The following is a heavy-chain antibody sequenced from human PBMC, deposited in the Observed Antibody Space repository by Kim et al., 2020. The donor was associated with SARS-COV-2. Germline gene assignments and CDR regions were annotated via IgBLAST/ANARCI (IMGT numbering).Heavy chain of an antibody. V-gene: IGHV4-34*01. D-gene: IGHD3-9*01. CDR3: ARGRGLRYFDWMSYFDY. Sequence: SETLSLTCAVYGGSFSGYYWSWIRQPPGKGLEWIGEINHSGSTNYNPSLKSRVTISVDTSKNQFSLKLSSVTAADTAVYYCARGRGLRYFDWMSYFDYWGQGTLVTVSS. J-gene: IGHJ4*02. CDR2: INHSGST. CDR1: GGSFSGYY.